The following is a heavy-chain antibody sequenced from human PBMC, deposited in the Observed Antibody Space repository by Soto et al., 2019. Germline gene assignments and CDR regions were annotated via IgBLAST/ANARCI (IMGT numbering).Heavy chain of an antibody. D-gene: IGHD3-3*01. CDR1: GFTFSNYA. J-gene: IGHJ6*03. CDR2: ISGSGGTS. CDR3: AKGLTIVPRTGFYMDV. V-gene: IGHV3-23*01. Sequence: EEQLLESGGGLVQPGGSLRLSCAASGFTFSNYAMTWVRQAPGKGLEWVSAISGSGGTSYYTDSVKGRFTISRDNSKNRLYLLLNSLRADDTAVYYCAKGLTIVPRTGFYMDVWGKGTTVTVSS.